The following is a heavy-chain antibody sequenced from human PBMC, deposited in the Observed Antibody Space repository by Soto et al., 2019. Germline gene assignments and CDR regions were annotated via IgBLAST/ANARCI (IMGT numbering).Heavy chain of an antibody. J-gene: IGHJ5*01. CDR3: ARGLSRSFDS. V-gene: IGHV4-4*07. Sequence: SETLSLTCTVSGGSISNYYWSWIRQPAGKELEWIGRIYTSGSTSYNPSLKSRVTMSVDTSKSQFSLKLSSVTAAATAVYYCARGLSRSFDSWGQGILVTVSS. CDR1: GGSISNYY. CDR2: IYTSGST. D-gene: IGHD2-2*01.